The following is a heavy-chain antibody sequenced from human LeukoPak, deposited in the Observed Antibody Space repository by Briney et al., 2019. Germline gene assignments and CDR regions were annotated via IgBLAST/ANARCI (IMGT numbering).Heavy chain of an antibody. V-gene: IGHV3-30*02. J-gene: IGHJ4*02. CDR2: VPYDGSNK. D-gene: IGHD2-21*01. Sequence: SGGSLRLSCAASGFTFINHGMHWVRRVPGRGREWVAVVPYDGSNKYYADSLKGRFTISRDNSKNTLYLQMNCLRAEDTAIYYCAKDICGGDCYPHGGYWGQGTLVTVSS. CDR3: AKDICGGDCYPHGGY. CDR1: GFTFINHG.